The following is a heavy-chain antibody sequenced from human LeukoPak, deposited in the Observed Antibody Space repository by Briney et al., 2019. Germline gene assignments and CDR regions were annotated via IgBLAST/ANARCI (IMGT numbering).Heavy chain of an antibody. CDR1: GFTFSNYA. CDR3: ARGHSGWYDY. D-gene: IGHD6-19*01. CDR2: ISGSGGNT. J-gene: IGHJ4*02. Sequence: GGSLRLSCAAPGFTFSNYAMNWVRQAPGKGLEWVSSISGSGGNTYYANSVKGRFTISRHNSKNTLYLQMNSLRAEDTAIYYCARGHSGWYDYWGQGTLVTVSS. V-gene: IGHV3-23*01.